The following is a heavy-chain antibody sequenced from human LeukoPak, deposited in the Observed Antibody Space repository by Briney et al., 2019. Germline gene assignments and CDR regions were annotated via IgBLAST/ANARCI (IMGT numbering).Heavy chain of an antibody. CDR2: IIPIFGTA. V-gene: IGHV1-69*13. D-gene: IGHD3-10*01. Sequence: SVKVSCKASGGTFSSYAISWVRQAPGQGLEWMGGIIPIFGTANYAQKFQGRVTMTEDSSTDTAFLDLRNLRSEDTAVYYCATLQALDSGSFQYWGQGTLVTVSS. CDR1: GGTFSSYA. J-gene: IGHJ4*02. CDR3: ATLQALDSGSFQY.